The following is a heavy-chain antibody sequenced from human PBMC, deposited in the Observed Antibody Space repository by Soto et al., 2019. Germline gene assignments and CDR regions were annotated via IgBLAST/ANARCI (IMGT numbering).Heavy chain of an antibody. Sequence: ETLSPTFGGYNGSVTGHYWALIRQAPGEGLEWIGEINHNGFANYNPSLKSRVAISLDTSNTQFSLSLTYVTVADRAIYYCARGHGRFARWGQGTLVTVYS. J-gene: IGHJ4*02. CDR2: INHNGFA. CDR1: NGSVTGHY. CDR3: ARGHGRFAR. V-gene: IGHV4-34*01.